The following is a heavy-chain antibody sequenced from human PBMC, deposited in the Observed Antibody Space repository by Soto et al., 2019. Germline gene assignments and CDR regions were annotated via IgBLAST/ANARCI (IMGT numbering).Heavy chain of an antibody. J-gene: IGHJ4*02. CDR2: ISGSAGTT. CDR1: GLTFSYYA. Sequence: EVQLLESGGGVVQPGGSLRLSCAASGLTFSYYAMSWVRQAPGKGLEWVSLISGSAGTTDYAHSVKGRFTISRDNSKNTLYLQMNSLRADDTAVYYCARTSCDYARLFDYWGQGTLVTVSS. CDR3: ARTSCDYARLFDY. D-gene: IGHD4-17*01. V-gene: IGHV3-23*01.